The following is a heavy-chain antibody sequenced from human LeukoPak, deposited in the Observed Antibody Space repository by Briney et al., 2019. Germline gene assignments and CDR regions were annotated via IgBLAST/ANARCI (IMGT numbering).Heavy chain of an antibody. J-gene: IGHJ3*02. D-gene: IGHD3-22*01. CDR3: AITHDSSGYYGGAFDI. CDR1: GGSISSYY. Sequence: SETLSLTCTVSGGSISSYYWSWIRQPPGKGLEGIGYIYYSGSTNYNPSIKSRVTISVDTSKNQFSLKLSSVTAADTAVYYCAITHDSSGYYGGAFDIWGQGTMVTVSS. CDR2: IYYSGST. V-gene: IGHV4-59*01.